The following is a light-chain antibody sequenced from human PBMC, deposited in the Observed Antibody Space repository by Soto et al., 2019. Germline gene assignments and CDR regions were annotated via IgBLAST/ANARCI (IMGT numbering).Light chain of an antibody. CDR2: STN. Sequence: QTVVTQEPSFSVSPGGTVTLTCGLSSGSVSTNSYPSWYQQTPGQAPRTLIYSTNTRSSGVPDRFSGSILGNKAALTITGAQADDESDYYCVLCINSGPGMFGGGTKLTVL. J-gene: IGLJ3*02. CDR3: VLCINSGPGM. V-gene: IGLV8-61*01. CDR1: SGSVSTNSY.